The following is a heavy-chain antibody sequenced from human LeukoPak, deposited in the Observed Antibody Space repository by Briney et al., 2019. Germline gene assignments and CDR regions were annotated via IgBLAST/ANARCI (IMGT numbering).Heavy chain of an antibody. CDR2: INWDGYST. Sequence: GGSLRLSCAASGFIFDDYGMTWVLQGPGKGLEWVSGINWDGYSTVYADSVRGRFTISRDNAKSTLFLQMNSLRPEDTALYYCVRDLRTDYAFDSWGQGTLVTVSS. J-gene: IGHJ4*02. V-gene: IGHV3-20*04. D-gene: IGHD4/OR15-4a*01. CDR1: GFIFDDYG. CDR3: VRDLRTDYAFDS.